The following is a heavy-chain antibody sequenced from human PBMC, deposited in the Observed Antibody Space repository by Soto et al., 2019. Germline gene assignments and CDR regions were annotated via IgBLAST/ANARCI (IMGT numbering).Heavy chain of an antibody. Sequence: QVQLVQSGAEVKKPGSSVNVSCKTSGGTFGNSAVTWVRQAPGQGLEWMGGIVPMFGTANYAQKFQGRLTITADEFTNTAYMELSSLTSDDTAVYYGARDGDPRNAFWSGPLGGGWCDPWGQGTLVTV. V-gene: IGHV1-69*12. D-gene: IGHD3-3*01. CDR2: IVPMFGTA. J-gene: IGHJ5*02. CDR1: GGTFGNSA. CDR3: ARDGDPRNAFWSGPLGGGWCDP.